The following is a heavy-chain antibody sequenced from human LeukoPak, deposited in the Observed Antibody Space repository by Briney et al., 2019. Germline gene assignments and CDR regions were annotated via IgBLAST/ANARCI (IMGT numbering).Heavy chain of an antibody. CDR1: GGTFSSYA. D-gene: IGHD1-7*01. J-gene: IGHJ6*02. CDR2: IIPIFGTA. V-gene: IGHV1-69*13. Sequence: SVKVSFKASGGTFSSYAISWVRQAPGQGLEWMGGIIPIFGTANYAQKFQGRVTITADESTSTAYMELSSLRSEDTAVYYCAYPNYWYYYGMDVWGQGTTVTVSS. CDR3: AYPNYWYYYGMDV.